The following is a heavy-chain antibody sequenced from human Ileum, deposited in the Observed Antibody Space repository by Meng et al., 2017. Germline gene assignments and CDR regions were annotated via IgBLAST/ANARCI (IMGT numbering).Heavy chain of an antibody. J-gene: IGHJ4*02. CDR3: AREPSFGEHDY. CDR2: ISHDGRSY. Sequence: GDAGVCFVHPGSSRIPHCAAPGFTFNTDTMHGVRQAPGKGPEWVTAISHDGRSYVYADSVQGRFTISRDNSKNTLYLQMNSLTPEDTAVYYCAREPSFGEHDYWGQGTLVTVSS. D-gene: IGHD3-10*01. CDR1: GFTFNTDT. V-gene: IGHV3-30*01.